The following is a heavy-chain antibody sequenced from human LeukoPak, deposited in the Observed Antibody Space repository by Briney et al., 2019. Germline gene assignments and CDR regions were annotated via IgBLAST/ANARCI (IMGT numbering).Heavy chain of an antibody. D-gene: IGHD3-10*01. CDR3: ATDVGPSRGFDY. J-gene: IGHJ4*02. CDR2: IFYSGST. V-gene: IGHV4-59*01. Sequence: SETLSLTCTVSGVSISSYYWSWIRQPPGKGLEWIGYIFYSGSTNYNPSLKSRVTMSVDTSKNQFSLKLSSVTAADTAVYYCATDVGPSRGFDYWGQGTLVTVSS. CDR1: GVSISSYY.